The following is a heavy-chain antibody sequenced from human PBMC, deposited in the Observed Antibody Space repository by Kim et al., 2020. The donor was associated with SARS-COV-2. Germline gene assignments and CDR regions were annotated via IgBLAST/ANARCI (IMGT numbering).Heavy chain of an antibody. D-gene: IGHD3-10*01. CDR3: ARDRYGSGSYYYGY. Sequence: ADSVKGRFTIARDNSKNTLYLQMNSLRAEDTAVYYCARDRYGSGSYYYGYWGQGTLVTVSS. V-gene: IGHV3-30*01. J-gene: IGHJ4*02.